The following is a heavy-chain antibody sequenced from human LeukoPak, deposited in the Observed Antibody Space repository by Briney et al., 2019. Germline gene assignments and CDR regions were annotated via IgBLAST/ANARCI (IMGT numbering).Heavy chain of an antibody. CDR3: ARARGRGSNGANYDFDWFDP. J-gene: IGHJ5*02. CDR2: INPSSGGT. CDR1: GYTFTDYY. V-gene: IGHV1-2*02. D-gene: IGHD4/OR15-4a*01. Sequence: ASVKVSCKASGYTFTDYYIHWVRQAPGQGLDLMGWINPSSGGTNYAQKFQGRVTMTRDTSISTAYMELSRLGSDDTAIYYCARARGRGSNGANYDFDWFDPWGQGTLVTVSS.